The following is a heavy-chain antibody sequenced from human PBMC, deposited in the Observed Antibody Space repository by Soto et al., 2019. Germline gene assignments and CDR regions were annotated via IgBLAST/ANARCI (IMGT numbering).Heavy chain of an antibody. CDR1: GGSISSSSYY. CDR3: AGFSVVDGATKERSFDH. J-gene: IGHJ5*02. CDR2: IYYSGST. D-gene: IGHD5-18*01. Sequence: KSSETLSLTCTVSGGSISSSSYYWGWIRQPPGKGLEWIGSIYYSGSTYYNPSLKSRVTISVDTSKNQFSLKLSSVTAADTAVYYCAGFSVVDGATKERSFDHGGRRSLVTVSS. V-gene: IGHV4-39*01.